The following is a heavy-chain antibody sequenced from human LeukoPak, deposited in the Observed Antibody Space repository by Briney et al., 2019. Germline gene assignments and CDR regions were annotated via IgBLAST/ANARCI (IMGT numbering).Heavy chain of an antibody. V-gene: IGHV3-66*02. CDR1: GFTVSSNY. CDR3: ARTDSSGYQSPNYYYYGMDV. CDR2: IYSGGST. Sequence: PGGSLRLSCAASGFTVSSNYMSWVRQAPGKGLEWVSVIYSGGSTYYADSVKGRFTISRDNSKNTLYLQMNSLRAEDTAVYYCARTDSSGYQSPNYYYYGMDVWGQGTTVTVSS. D-gene: IGHD3-22*01. J-gene: IGHJ6*02.